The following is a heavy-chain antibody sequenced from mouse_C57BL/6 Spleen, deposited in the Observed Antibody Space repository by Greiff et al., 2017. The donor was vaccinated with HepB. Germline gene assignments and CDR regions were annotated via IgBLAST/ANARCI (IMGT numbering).Heavy chain of an antibody. V-gene: IGHV1-81*01. J-gene: IGHJ1*03. CDR2: IYPRSGNT. D-gene: IGHD4-1*01. CDR3: ARKELDWYFDV. Sequence: QVQLQQPGAELARPGASVKLSCKASGYTFTSYGISWVKQRTGQGLEWIGEIYPRSGNTYYNEKFKGKATLTADKSSSTAYMELRSLTSEDSAVYFCARKELDWYFDVWGTGTTVTVSS. CDR1: GYTFTSYG.